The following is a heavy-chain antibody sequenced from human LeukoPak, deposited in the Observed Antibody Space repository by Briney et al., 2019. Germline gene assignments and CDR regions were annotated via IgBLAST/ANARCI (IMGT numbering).Heavy chain of an antibody. CDR3: ARGYSSSWYLPYLDPNYHYGMDV. V-gene: IGHV1-8*01. D-gene: IGHD6-13*01. J-gene: IGHJ6*02. Sequence: ASVKVSCKASGYTFTSYDINWVRQATGQGLEWMGWMNPNSGNTGYAQKFQGRVTMTRNTSISTAYMELSSLRSGDTAVYYCARGYSSSWYLPYLDPNYHYGMDVWGQGTTVTVSS. CDR1: GYTFTSYD. CDR2: MNPNSGNT.